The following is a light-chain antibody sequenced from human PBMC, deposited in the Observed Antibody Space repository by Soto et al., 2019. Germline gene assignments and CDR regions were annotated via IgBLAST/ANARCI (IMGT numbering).Light chain of an antibody. CDR1: QTISSW. CDR2: AAS. V-gene: IGKV1-39*01. Sequence: DIQITQSPSTLSGSVGDRVTITCRASQTISSWLAWYQQKPGKAPNLLIYAASSLQSGVPSRFSGSGPGTDFTLTINSLHPEDFATYYCQQSYSTPITFGQGTRLEIK. J-gene: IGKJ5*01. CDR3: QQSYSTPIT.